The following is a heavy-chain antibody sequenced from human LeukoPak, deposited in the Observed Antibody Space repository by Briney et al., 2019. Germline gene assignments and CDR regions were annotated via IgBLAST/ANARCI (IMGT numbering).Heavy chain of an antibody. D-gene: IGHD2-8*01. CDR2: ISYDGSNK. CDR1: GFTFSSYG. Sequence: PGGSLRLSCAASGFTFSSYGMDWVRQAPGKGMEWGAVISYDGSNKYYADCVKGRFTISRDNSNNTLYLQMNSLRAEDTAVYYCARDLPRVLMVPYYMDVWGKGTTVTVSS. J-gene: IGHJ6*03. V-gene: IGHV3-30*19. CDR3: ARDLPRVLMVPYYMDV.